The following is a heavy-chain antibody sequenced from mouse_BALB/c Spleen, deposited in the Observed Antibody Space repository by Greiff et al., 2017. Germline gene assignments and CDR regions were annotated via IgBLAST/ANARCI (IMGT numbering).Heavy chain of an antibody. Sequence: QVQLQQSGAELVKPGASVKLSCKASGYTFTSYYMYWVKQRPGQGLEWIGEINPSNGGTNFNEKFKSKATLTVDKSSSTAYMQLSSLTSEDSAVYYCARDYYGSPWFAYWGQGTLVTVSA. CDR1: GYTFTSYY. V-gene: IGHV1S81*02. CDR3: ARDYYGSPWFAY. CDR2: INPSNGGT. D-gene: IGHD1-1*01. J-gene: IGHJ3*01.